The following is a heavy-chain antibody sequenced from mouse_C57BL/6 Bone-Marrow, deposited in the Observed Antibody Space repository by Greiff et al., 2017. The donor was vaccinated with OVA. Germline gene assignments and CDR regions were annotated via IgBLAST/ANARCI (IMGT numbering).Heavy chain of an antibody. CDR2: IYPRDGSN. V-gene: IGHV1-81*01. CDR1: GYTFTSYG. CDR3: ARGGSSDAMDY. Sequence: SGAELARPGASVKLSCKASGYTFTSYGISWVKQRTGQGLEWIGEIYPRDGSNKYNEKFKGKATLTVDTSSSTAYMELHSLTSEDSAVYFCARGGSSDAMDYWGQGTSVTVSS. J-gene: IGHJ4*01. D-gene: IGHD1-1*01.